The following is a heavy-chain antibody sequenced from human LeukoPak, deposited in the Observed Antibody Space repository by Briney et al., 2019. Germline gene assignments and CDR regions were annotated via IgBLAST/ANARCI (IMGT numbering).Heavy chain of an antibody. CDR3: VIDKTFEVVNYFDY. D-gene: IGHD3-3*01. J-gene: IGHJ4*02. CDR1: GGSISSGSYY. Sequence: SETLSLTCTVSGGSISSGSYYWGWIRQPPGKGLEWIGSIYYSGSTYYNPSLKSRITISIDTSKNQFSLRLSSVTAADTAVYYCVIDKTFEVVNYFDYWGQGTLVTVSS. CDR2: IYYSGST. V-gene: IGHV4-39*07.